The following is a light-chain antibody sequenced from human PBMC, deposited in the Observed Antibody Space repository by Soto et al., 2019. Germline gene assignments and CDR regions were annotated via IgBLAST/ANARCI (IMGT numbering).Light chain of an antibody. J-gene: IGKJ3*01. CDR1: QSVLHSSNGNXY. CDR2: WSS. Sequence: DIVMTQSPDFLAVSLGERATIKCRSSQSVLHSSNGNXYLAWYQQKPGQPPKLLIYWSSTRESGVPDRFSGSGSGTDFTLTVNSLXAXXXXVXXXXXYQSLPFTFGPGTKVHI. CDR3: XXYQSLPFT. V-gene: IGKV4-1*01.